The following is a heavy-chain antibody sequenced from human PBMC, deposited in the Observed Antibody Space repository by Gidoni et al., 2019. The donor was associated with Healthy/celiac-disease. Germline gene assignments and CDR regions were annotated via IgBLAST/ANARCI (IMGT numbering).Heavy chain of an antibody. V-gene: IGHV3-48*03. CDR3: ARDNHDFWSGYFFGFD. CDR1: GFTFSSYE. J-gene: IGHJ4*02. D-gene: IGHD3-3*01. CDR2: ISSSGSTI. Sequence: EVQLVESGGGLVQPGGSLRLSCAASGFTFSSYEMNWVRQAPGKGLEWVSYISSSGSTIYYADSVKGRFTISRDNAKNSLYLQMNSLRAEDTAVYYCARDNHDFWSGYFFGFDWGQGTLVTVSS.